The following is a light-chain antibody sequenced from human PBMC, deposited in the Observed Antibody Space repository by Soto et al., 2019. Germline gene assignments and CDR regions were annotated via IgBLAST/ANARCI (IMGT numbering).Light chain of an antibody. Sequence: QSVLTQPASVSGSPGQSITISCTGSSTDVGGYTYVSWYQQFPGKPPKLMIYEVSNRPSGVSSRFSGSKSGNTASLTISGLQAEDEADYYCSSYTSGSTLVFGGGTKLTVL. V-gene: IGLV2-14*03. CDR2: EVS. J-gene: IGLJ3*02. CDR1: STDVGGYTY. CDR3: SSYTSGSTLV.